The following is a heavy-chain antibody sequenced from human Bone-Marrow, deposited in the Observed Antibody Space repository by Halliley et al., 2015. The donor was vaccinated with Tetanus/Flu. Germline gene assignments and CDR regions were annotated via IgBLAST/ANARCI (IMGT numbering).Heavy chain of an antibody. J-gene: IGHJ3*02. V-gene: IGHV3-53*01. CDR1: GFTVSSNY. CDR2: IYGGGPT. Sequence: SLRLSCAVSGFTVSSNYMSWVRQAPGKGLEWVSVIYGGGPTHYADSVKGRFTISRDNSKNTLSLQMNSLRAEDTAVYYCSRGAQGALDIWGQGTMVTVSS. CDR3: SRGAQGALDI.